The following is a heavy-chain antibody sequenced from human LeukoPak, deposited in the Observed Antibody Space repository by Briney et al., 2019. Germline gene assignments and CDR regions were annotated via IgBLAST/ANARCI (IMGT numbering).Heavy chain of an antibody. D-gene: IGHD5-12*01. V-gene: IGHV4-59*01. CDR2: IYYSGST. CDR3: ARVRPRRYSGYDPAFDI. J-gene: IGHJ3*02. CDR1: GGSISSYY. Sequence: SETLSLTCTVSGGSISSYYWSWIRQPPGKGLEWIGHIYYSGSTNYNPSLKSRVTISVDTSKNQFSLKLSSVTAADTAVYYCARVRPRRYSGYDPAFDIWGQGTMVTVSS.